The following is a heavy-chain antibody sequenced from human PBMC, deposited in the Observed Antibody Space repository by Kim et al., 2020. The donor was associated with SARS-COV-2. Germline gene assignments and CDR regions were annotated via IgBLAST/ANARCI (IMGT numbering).Heavy chain of an antibody. Sequence: GGSLRLSCAASGFSFSSYAMHWVRQAPGKGLEWVAVISYDGSNKYYADSVKGRFTISRDNSKNTLYLQMNSLRAEDTAVYYCALVAGSSNFDYWGQGTLV. V-gene: IGHV3-30*04. CDR1: GFSFSSYA. D-gene: IGHD3-10*01. J-gene: IGHJ4*02. CDR2: ISYDGSNK. CDR3: ALVAGSSNFDY.